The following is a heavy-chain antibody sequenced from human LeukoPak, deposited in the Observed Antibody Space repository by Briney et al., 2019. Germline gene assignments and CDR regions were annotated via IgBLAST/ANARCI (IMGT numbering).Heavy chain of an antibody. CDR1: GFTFSSYA. D-gene: IGHD2-2*01. CDR3: AKEGTDCSSTSCYDY. J-gene: IGHJ4*02. V-gene: IGHV3-23*01. CDR2: ISGSGGST. Sequence: GGSLRLSCAASGFTFSSYAIHWVHQAPGKGLEWVSAISGSGGSTYYADSVKGRFTISRDNSKNTLYLQMNSLRAEDTAVYYCAKEGTDCSSTSCYDYWGQGTLVTVSS.